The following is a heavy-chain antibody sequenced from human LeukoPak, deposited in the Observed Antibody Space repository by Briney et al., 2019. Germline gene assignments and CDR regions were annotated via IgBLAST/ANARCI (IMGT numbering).Heavy chain of an antibody. V-gene: IGHV3-74*01. Sequence: GGSLRLSCAASGFTFSNYWMHWVRQAPGKGLVWVSRVNSDGSNTYYADSVKGRFTISRDNAKNTLYLQMNSLRAEDTAVYYCATPRGDYYYGMDVWGLGATVTVSS. J-gene: IGHJ6*02. CDR3: ATPRGDYYYGMDV. CDR2: VNSDGSNT. CDR1: GFTFSNYW. D-gene: IGHD3-10*01.